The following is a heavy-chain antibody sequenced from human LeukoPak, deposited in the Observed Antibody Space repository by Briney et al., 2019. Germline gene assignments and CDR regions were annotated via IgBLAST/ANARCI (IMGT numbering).Heavy chain of an antibody. Sequence: SETLSLTCAVYGGSFSGYYWSWIRQPPGKGLEWIGEINHSGSTNYNPSLKSRVTISVATSKNQFSLKLRSVTAADTAVYYCARGFSGCTNGVCPTINWFDHWGQGTLVTVSS. CDR2: INHSGST. V-gene: IGHV4-34*01. CDR1: GGSFSGYY. CDR3: ARGFSGCTNGVCPTINWFDH. J-gene: IGHJ5*02. D-gene: IGHD2-8*01.